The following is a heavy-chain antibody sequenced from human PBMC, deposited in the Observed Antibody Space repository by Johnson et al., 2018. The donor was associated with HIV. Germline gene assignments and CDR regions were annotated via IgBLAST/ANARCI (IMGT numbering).Heavy chain of an antibody. Sequence: VQLVESGGGVVQPGRSLRLSCAASGFTFSSFAMHWVRQAPGKGLEWVAVISYDGSNKYYADSVKGRFTISRDNSKNTLYLQMNSLRAEDTAVYYCASQGAPAFDIWGQGTMVTVSS. J-gene: IGHJ3*02. CDR1: GFTFSSFA. V-gene: IGHV3-30-3*01. CDR2: ISYDGSNK. CDR3: ASQGAPAFDI.